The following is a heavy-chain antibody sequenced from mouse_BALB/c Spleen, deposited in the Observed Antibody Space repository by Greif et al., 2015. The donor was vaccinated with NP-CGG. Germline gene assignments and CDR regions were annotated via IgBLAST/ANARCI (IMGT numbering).Heavy chain of an antibody. D-gene: IGHD1-1*01. CDR2: INPSXGYT. Sequence: VKLLESGAELAKPGASVKMSCKASGYTFTSYWMHWVKQRPGQGLEWIGYINPSXGYTEYNQKFKDKATLTADKSSSTAYMQLSSLTSEDSAVYYCARDYGSFAYWGQGTLVTVSA. J-gene: IGHJ3*01. CDR1: GYTFTSYW. V-gene: IGHV1-7*01. CDR3: ARDYGSFAY.